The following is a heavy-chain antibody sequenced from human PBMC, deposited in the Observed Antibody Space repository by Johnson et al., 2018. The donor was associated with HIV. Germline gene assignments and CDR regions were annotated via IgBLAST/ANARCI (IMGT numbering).Heavy chain of an antibody. CDR2: IRYDGSNK. V-gene: IGHV3-30*02. CDR3: AKSSSATYYGDAFDM. CDR1: GFTFSSYG. Sequence: VQLVESGGGVVQPGRSLRLSCAASGFTFSSYGMHWVRQAPGKGLEWVAFIRYDGSNKYYADFVKDRFTISRDNSKKTLSLQMNSLRPEDTAVYYCAKSSSATYYGDAFDMWGQGTMVTVSS. J-gene: IGHJ3*02. D-gene: IGHD3-10*01.